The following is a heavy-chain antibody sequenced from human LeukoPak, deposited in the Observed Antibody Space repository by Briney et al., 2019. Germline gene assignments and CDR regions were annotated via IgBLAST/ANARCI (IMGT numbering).Heavy chain of an antibody. CDR1: GGSFSAYY. Sequence: PSETLSLTCAVYGGSFSAYYWSWIRQPPGKGLEWIGEINHSGSTHYNPSLKSRVTISVDTSKNQFSLKLSSVTAADTAVYYCARDQMGFDPWGQGILVTVSS. CDR3: ARDQMGFDP. V-gene: IGHV4-34*01. D-gene: IGHD5-24*01. J-gene: IGHJ5*02. CDR2: INHSGST.